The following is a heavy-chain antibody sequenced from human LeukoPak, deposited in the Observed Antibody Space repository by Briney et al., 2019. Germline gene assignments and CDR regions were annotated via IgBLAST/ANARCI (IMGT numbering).Heavy chain of an antibody. V-gene: IGHV1-69*05. J-gene: IGHJ4*02. Sequence: SVKVSCKASGGTFSSYAISWVRQAPGQGLEWMGGIIPIFGTANYAQKFQGRVTITTDGSTSTAYMELSSLRSDDTAVYYCASQSSWGTFFDYWGQGTLVTVSS. D-gene: IGHD6-13*01. CDR3: ASQSSWGTFFDY. CDR2: IIPIFGTA. CDR1: GGTFSSYA.